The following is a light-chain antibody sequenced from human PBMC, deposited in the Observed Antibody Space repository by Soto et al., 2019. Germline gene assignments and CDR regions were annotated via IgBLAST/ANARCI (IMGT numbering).Light chain of an antibody. J-gene: IGLJ3*02. CDR3: QTWGTGPWV. Sequence: QSVLTQSPSASASLGASVKLTCTLSRGHSNYAIAWHQQQPEKGPRYLMKVNSDGSHSKGDGIPDRFSGSSSGAERYLTISSLQSEDEADYYCQTWGTGPWVFGGGTKVTVL. CDR2: VNSDGSH. CDR1: RGHSNYA. V-gene: IGLV4-69*01.